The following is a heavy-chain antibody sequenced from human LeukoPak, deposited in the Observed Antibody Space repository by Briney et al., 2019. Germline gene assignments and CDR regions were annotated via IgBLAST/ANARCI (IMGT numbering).Heavy chain of an antibody. D-gene: IGHD3-3*01. J-gene: IGHJ6*03. V-gene: IGHV4-38-2*02. CDR1: GGSFSGYY. Sequence: SETLSLTCAVYGGSFSGYYWGWIRQPPGKGLEWIGSIYHSGSTYYNPSLKSRVTISVDTSKNQFSLKLSSVTAADTAVYYCARDVSPAPYYDFWSGFHYYYYYMDVWGKGTTVTVSS. CDR3: ARDVSPAPYYDFWSGFHYYYYYMDV. CDR2: IYHSGST.